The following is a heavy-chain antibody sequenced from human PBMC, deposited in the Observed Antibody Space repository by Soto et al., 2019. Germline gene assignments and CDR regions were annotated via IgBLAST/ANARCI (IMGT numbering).Heavy chain of an antibody. CDR1: GASISGNY. CDR2: IYDSGST. Sequence: QVQLQESGPGLVKPSETLSLTCTVSGASISGNYWSWIRQPPGKGLEWIGYIYDSGSTNYSPSLQSRVTMSVDRSKNQFSLALTSVTAADTALYFCARYRRGTGWYYLDYWGQGILVTVSS. J-gene: IGHJ4*02. D-gene: IGHD6-19*01. CDR3: ARYRRGTGWYYLDY. V-gene: IGHV4-59*01.